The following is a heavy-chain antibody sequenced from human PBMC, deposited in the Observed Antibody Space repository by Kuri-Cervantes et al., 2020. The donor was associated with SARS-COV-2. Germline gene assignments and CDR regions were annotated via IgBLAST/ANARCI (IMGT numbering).Heavy chain of an antibody. D-gene: IGHD3-22*01. CDR3: ARATHYDSSGYYYSFDY. J-gene: IGHJ4*02. CDR2: IYSGGST. V-gene: IGHV3-53*01. Sequence: GESLKISCAASGFTVSSNYMSWVRQAPGKGLEWVSVIYSGGSTYYADSVKGRFTISRDNSKNTLYLQMNSLRAEDTAVYYCARATHYDSSGYYYSFDYWGQGTLVTVSS. CDR1: GFTVSSNY.